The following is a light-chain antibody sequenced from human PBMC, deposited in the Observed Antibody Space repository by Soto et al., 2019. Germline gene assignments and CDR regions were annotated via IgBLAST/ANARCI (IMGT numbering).Light chain of an antibody. CDR2: EVT. CDR1: SSDVGSYNR. J-gene: IGLJ2*01. Sequence: QSVLTQPPSVSGSPGQSVTISCTGTSSDVGSYNRVSWYQQPPGTAPKLMIYEVTNRPSGVPDRFSGFKSGNTASLTISGLQAEDEADYYCSSYTSSSNLLFGGGTKLTVL. V-gene: IGLV2-18*02. CDR3: SSYTSSSNLL.